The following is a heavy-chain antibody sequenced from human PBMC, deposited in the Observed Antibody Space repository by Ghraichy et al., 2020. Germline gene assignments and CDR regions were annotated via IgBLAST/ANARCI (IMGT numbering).Heavy chain of an antibody. Sequence: SETLSLTCAVYGGSFSGYYWSWIRQPPGKGLEWIGEINHSGSTNYNPSLKSRVTISVDTSKNQFSLKLSSVTAADTAVYYCARGQVGATVWFDPWGQGTLVTVSS. V-gene: IGHV4-34*01. J-gene: IGHJ5*02. CDR1: GGSFSGYY. CDR2: INHSGST. CDR3: ARGQVGATVWFDP. D-gene: IGHD1-26*01.